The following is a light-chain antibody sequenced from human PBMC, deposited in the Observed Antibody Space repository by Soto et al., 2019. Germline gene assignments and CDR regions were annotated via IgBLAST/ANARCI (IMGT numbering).Light chain of an antibody. V-gene: IGKV3-15*01. CDR2: TAS. CDR3: QQYSDWPRT. J-gene: IGKJ1*01. CDR1: QSVSDY. Sequence: EIMMTQSPATLSVSPGERATLSCRASQSVSDYLAWYQQTPGQPPRLLIYTASTRATGIPARFSGSGSGTEFTLTISSLQSEDFAVYYCQQYSDWPRTFGQGTRVEIK.